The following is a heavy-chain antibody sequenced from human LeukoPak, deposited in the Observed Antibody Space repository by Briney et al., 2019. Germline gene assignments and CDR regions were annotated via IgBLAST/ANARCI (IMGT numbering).Heavy chain of an antibody. V-gene: IGHV3-21*01. Sequence: GGSLRLSCAASGFTFSSYSMNWVRQAPGKGLEWVSSISSSSSYIYYADSVKGRFTISRDNAKNSLYLQMNSLRAEDTAVYYCARDIVATGIDYWGQGTLVTVSS. CDR1: GFTFSSYS. CDR2: ISSSSSYI. D-gene: IGHD5-12*01. J-gene: IGHJ4*02. CDR3: ARDIVATGIDY.